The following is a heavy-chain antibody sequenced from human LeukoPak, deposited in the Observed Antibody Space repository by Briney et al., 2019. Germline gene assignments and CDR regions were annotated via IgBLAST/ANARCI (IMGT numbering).Heavy chain of an antibody. V-gene: IGHV4-34*01. CDR1: GGSFSGYY. J-gene: IGHJ4*02. Sequence: SETLSLTCAVYGGSFSGYYWSWIRQPPGKGLEWIGEINHSGSTNYNPSLKSRVTISVDTSKNQFSLKLSSVTAADTAVYYCARGDSSYEDFDYWGQGTLVTVSS. D-gene: IGHD6-6*01. CDR3: ARGDSSYEDFDY. CDR2: INHSGST.